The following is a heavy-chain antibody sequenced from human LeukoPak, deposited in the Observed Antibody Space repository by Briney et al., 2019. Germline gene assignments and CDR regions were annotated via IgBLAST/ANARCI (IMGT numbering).Heavy chain of an antibody. CDR2: IKQDGSGK. V-gene: IGHV3-7*01. CDR3: ARWATSFDL. CDR1: GFIFSNHW. J-gene: IGHJ4*02. Sequence: PGGSLRLSCAASGFIFSNHWMGWVRQAPGKGLEWVANIKQDGSGKYYVDSVTGRFTISRDNAQSSLFLQMNNLTAEDTAVYYCARWATSFDLWGQGALVTVSS.